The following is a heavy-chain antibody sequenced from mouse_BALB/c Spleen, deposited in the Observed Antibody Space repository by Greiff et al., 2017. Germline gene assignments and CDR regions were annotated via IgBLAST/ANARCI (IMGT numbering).Heavy chain of an antibody. CDR2: ISYSGST. V-gene: IGHV3-2*02. Sequence: VQLQQSGPGLVKPSQSLSLTCTVTGYSITSDYAWNWIRQFPGNKLEWMGYISYSGSTSYNPSLKSRISITRDTSKNQFFLQLNSVTTEDTATYYCALYYGSSYGYFDVWGAGTTVTVSS. CDR1: GYSITSDYA. D-gene: IGHD1-1*01. J-gene: IGHJ1*01. CDR3: ALYYGSSYGYFDV.